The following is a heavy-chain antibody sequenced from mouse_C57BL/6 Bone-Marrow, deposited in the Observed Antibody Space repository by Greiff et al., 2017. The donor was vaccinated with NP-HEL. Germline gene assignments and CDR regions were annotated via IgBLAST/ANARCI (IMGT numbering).Heavy chain of an antibody. J-gene: IGHJ3*01. V-gene: IGHV5-4*01. D-gene: IGHD2-4*01. CDR3: ARDGDDYDEKGAWFAY. Sequence: EVKLVESGGGLVKPGGSLKLSCAASGFTFSSYAMSWVRQTPEKRLEWVATISDGGSYTYYPDNVKGRFTISRDNAKNNLYLQMSHLKSEDTAMYYCARDGDDYDEKGAWFAYWGQGTLVTVSA. CDR2: ISDGGSYT. CDR1: GFTFSSYA.